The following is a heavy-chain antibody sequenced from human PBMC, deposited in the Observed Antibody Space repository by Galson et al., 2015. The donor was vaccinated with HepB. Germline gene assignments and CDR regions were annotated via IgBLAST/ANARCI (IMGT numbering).Heavy chain of an antibody. V-gene: IGHV4-59*01. CDR1: GGSISSYY. D-gene: IGHD2-2*01. J-gene: IGHJ3*02. CDR2: IYYSGST. Sequence: SETLSLTCTVSGGSISSYYWSWIRQPPGKGLEWIGYIYYSGSTNYNPSLKSRVTISVDTSKNQFSLKLSSVTAADTAVYYCARGNDPTGRIVVVPAAPGGRSAEIWGQGTMVTVSS. CDR3: ARGNDPTGRIVVVPAAPGGRSAEI.